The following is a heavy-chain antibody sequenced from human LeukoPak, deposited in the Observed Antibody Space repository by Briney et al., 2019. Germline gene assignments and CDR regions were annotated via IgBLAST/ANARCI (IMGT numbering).Heavy chain of an antibody. Sequence: ASVKVSCKASGYTFTGYYMHWVRQAPGQGLEWMGWINPNSGGTNYARKFQGRVTMTRDTSISTAYMELSRLRSDDTAVYYCARGVRFLEWLPNYWGQGTLVTVSS. CDR3: ARGVRFLEWLPNY. CDR1: GYTFTGYY. D-gene: IGHD3-3*01. V-gene: IGHV1-2*02. J-gene: IGHJ4*02. CDR2: INPNSGGT.